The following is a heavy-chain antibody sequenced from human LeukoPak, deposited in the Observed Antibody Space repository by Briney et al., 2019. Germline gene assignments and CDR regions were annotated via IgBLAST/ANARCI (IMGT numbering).Heavy chain of an antibody. V-gene: IGHV4-59*08. CDR1: GGSISTYY. CDR3: ARLYYDSVWGSYRYTPPGWFDP. J-gene: IGHJ5*02. Sequence: SETLSLTCTVSGGSISTYYWSWIRQSPGNGLEWIGYIYYSGNTNYNPSLKSRVTISVDTSKNQFSLKLSSVTAADTAVYYCARLYYDSVWGSYRYTPPGWFDPWGQGTLVTVSS. CDR2: IYYSGNT. D-gene: IGHD3-16*02.